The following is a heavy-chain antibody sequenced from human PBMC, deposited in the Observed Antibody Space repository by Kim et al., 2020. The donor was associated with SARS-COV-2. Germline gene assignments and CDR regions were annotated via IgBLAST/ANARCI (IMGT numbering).Heavy chain of an antibody. Sequence: RVTISVDTSKNQFSLKLSSVTAADTAVYYCARHARGGYGSGSYYNHFDYWGQGTLVTVSS. D-gene: IGHD3-10*01. V-gene: IGHV4-39*01. CDR3: ARHARGGYGSGSYYNHFDY. J-gene: IGHJ4*02.